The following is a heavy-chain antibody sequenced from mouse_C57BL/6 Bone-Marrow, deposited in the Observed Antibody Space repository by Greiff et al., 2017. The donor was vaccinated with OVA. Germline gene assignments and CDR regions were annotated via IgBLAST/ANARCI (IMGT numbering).Heavy chain of an antibody. CDR1: GYSITSGYY. J-gene: IGHJ4*01. CDR3: ARGGMDY. Sequence: EVKLQESGPGLVKPSQSLPLSCSVTGYSITSGYYWNWIRQFPGNKLEWMGYISYDGSNNYNPSLINRISITRDTSKNQFFLKLNAVPTEDTATYYCARGGMDYWGQGTSVTVSS. V-gene: IGHV3-6*01. CDR2: ISYDGSN.